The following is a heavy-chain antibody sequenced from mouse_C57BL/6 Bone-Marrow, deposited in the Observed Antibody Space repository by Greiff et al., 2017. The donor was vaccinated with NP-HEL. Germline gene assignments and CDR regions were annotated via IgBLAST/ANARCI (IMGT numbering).Heavy chain of an antibody. CDR2: IRLKSDNYAT. CDR3: TYDGYFAMDY. V-gene: IGHV6-3*01. D-gene: IGHD2-3*01. J-gene: IGHJ4*01. Sequence: EVKLVESGGGLVQPGGSMKLSCVASGFTFSNYWMNWVRQSPEKGLEWVAQIRLKSDNYATHYAESVKGRFTISRDDSKSSVYLQMNNLRAEDTGIYYCTYDGYFAMDYWGQGTSVTVSS. CDR1: GFTFSNYW.